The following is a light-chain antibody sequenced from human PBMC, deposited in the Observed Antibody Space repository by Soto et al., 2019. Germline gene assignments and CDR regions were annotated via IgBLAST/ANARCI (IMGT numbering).Light chain of an antibody. CDR1: QNVNTW. J-gene: IGKJ2*01. Sequence: DIQMTQSPSNLSASVGDRVTITCRASQNVNTWLAWYQQKSGKAPKFLIYKASSLESGVPSRFSGSGSGTEFTLTISSLQPDELATYYCQQYNTFPFTFGQGTKLEIK. CDR3: QQYNTFPFT. V-gene: IGKV1-5*03. CDR2: KAS.